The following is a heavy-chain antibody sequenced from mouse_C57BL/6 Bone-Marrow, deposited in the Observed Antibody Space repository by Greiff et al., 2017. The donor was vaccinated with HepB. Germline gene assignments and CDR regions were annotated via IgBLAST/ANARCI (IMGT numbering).Heavy chain of an antibody. V-gene: IGHV5-9-1*02. CDR3: TRVGRWLPYFDY. D-gene: IGHD2-3*01. J-gene: IGHJ2*01. CDR2: ISSGGDYI. CDR1: GFTFSSYA. Sequence: EVKLVESGEGLVKPGGSLKLSCAASGFTFSSYAMSWVRQTPEKRLEWVAYISSGGDYIYYADTVKGRFTISRDNARNTLYLQMSSLKSEDTAMYYGTRVGRWLPYFDYWGQGTTLTVSS.